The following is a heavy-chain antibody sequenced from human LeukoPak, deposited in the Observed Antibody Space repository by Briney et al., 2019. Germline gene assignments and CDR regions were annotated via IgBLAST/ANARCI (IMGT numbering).Heavy chain of an antibody. CDR1: GYSISSGYY. V-gene: IGHV4-38-2*02. CDR2: IYHSGST. D-gene: IGHD1-26*01. CDR3: ARLAPASGSYYWGYYYYGMDV. Sequence: SETLSLTCTVSGYSISSGYYWGWIRQPPGKGLEWIGSIYHSGSTYYNPSLKSRVTISVDTSKNQFSLKLSSVTAADTAVYYCARLAPASGSYYWGYYYYGMDVWGQGTTVTVSS. J-gene: IGHJ6*02.